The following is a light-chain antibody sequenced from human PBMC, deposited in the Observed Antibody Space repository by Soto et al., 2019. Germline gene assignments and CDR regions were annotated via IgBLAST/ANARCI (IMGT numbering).Light chain of an antibody. CDR3: QQYSIWRT. J-gene: IGKJ1*01. CDR1: ESVSTN. V-gene: IGKV3-15*01. CDR2: GAS. Sequence: IVIRQAPATLSLSPWERSSLSFRASESVSTNLAWYQQKAGQAPRLLIYGASTRATGIPARFSGSGSGTEFTLTISSLKSEDFAVYYCQQYSIWRTFGQGTKVDIK.